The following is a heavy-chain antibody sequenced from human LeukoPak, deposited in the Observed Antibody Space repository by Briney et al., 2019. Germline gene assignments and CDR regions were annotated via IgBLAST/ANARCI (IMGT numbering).Heavy chain of an antibody. CDR1: GGTFSSYA. Sequence: ASVNVSFKASGGTFSSYAINWVRQAPGQGLEWMGGIIPIFGTANSAQKFQGRVTITADESTSTAYMELSSLRAEDTAVYYCARATRWVYYFDYWGQGTLVTVSS. D-gene: IGHD2-15*01. CDR3: ARATRWVYYFDY. CDR2: IIPIFGTA. J-gene: IGHJ4*02. V-gene: IGHV1-69*13.